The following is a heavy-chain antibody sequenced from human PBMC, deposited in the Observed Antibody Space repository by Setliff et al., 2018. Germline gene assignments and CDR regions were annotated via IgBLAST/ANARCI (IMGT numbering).Heavy chain of an antibody. CDR1: GGSISSYY. CDR3: ASHPRVTIFGVVAFDY. V-gene: IGHV4-59*08. D-gene: IGHD3-3*01. J-gene: IGHJ4*02. CDR2: IYASGST. Sequence: PSETLSLTCTVSGGSISSYYWSWIRQPPGKGLEWIGYIYASGSTNYNPSLKSRVTLSVDTSKNQFSLKVSSVTAADTAVYYCASHPRVTIFGVVAFDYWGQGQWSPSPQ.